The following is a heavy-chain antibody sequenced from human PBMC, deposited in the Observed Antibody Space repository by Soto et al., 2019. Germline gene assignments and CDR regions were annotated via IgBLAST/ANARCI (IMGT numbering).Heavy chain of an antibody. Sequence: GGSLRLSCAASGFTFSSYGMHWVRQAPGKGLEWVAVIWYDGSNKYYADSVKGRFTISRDNSKNTLYLQMNSLRAEDTAVYYCARDKGTTRVRGVPITHYGMDVWGQGTTVTVSS. D-gene: IGHD3-10*01. V-gene: IGHV3-33*01. CDR2: IWYDGSNK. J-gene: IGHJ6*02. CDR3: ARDKGTTRVRGVPITHYGMDV. CDR1: GFTFSSYG.